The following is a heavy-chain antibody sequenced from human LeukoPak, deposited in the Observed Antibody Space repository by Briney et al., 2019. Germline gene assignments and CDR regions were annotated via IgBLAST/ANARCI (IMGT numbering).Heavy chain of an antibody. CDR2: ISGDGSMT. V-gene: IGHV3-74*01. D-gene: IGHD6-6*01. J-gene: IGHJ4*02. Sequence: PGGSLRLSCAVSGFTFRSYWMHWVRQAPGKGLVWVSRISGDGSMTNYADSVKGRFTISRDNAKNTVYLQMNSLRAEDTAVYYCARYSSSSGGASHYLDYWRQRTLVTVSS. CDR1: GFTFRSYW. CDR3: ARYSSSSGGASHYLDY.